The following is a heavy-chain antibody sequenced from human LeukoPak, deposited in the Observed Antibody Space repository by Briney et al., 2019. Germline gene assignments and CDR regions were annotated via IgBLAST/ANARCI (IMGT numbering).Heavy chain of an antibody. CDR1: GGTFSSYA. Sequence: SVKVSCKASGGTFSSYAISWVRQAPGQGLEWMGGIIPIFGTANYAQKFQGRVTITADESTSTAYMELSSLRSEDTAVYYCARGGIAAALLYYFDYWGQGTLVTVSS. D-gene: IGHD6-13*01. V-gene: IGHV1-69*13. CDR3: ARGGIAAALLYYFDY. CDR2: IIPIFGTA. J-gene: IGHJ4*02.